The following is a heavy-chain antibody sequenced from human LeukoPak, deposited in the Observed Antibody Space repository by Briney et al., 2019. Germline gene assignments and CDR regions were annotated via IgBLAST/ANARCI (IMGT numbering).Heavy chain of an antibody. V-gene: IGHV3-23*01. CDR3: AKGGFCSSGTCYSPPVDY. CDR1: GFTFSSHS. D-gene: IGHD2-15*01. Sequence: PGGSLRLSCAASGFTFSSHSMTWVRQAPGKGLEWVSGISDSGDRTYYADSVKGRFTTSRDNSKNTLCLQMNSLRAEDTAVYYCAKGGFCSSGTCYSPPVDYWGQGTLVTVSS. J-gene: IGHJ4*02. CDR2: ISDSGDRT.